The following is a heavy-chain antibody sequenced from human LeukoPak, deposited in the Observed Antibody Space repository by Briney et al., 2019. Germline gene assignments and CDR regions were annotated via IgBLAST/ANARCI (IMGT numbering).Heavy chain of an antibody. CDR2: IYYSGST. D-gene: IGHD3-3*01. CDR1: GGSISSSSYY. V-gene: IGHV4-39*01. J-gene: IGHJ5*02. Sequence: SETLSLTCTVSGGSISSSSYYWGWIRQPPGKGLEWIGSIYYSGSTYYNPSLKSRVTISVDTAKNQFSLKLSSVTAADPAVYYCARHYYDFWSGYLDWFDPWGQGTLVSVSS. CDR3: ARHYYDFWSGYLDWFDP.